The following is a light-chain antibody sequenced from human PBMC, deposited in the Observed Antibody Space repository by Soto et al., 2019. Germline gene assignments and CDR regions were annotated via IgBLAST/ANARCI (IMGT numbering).Light chain of an antibody. Sequence: QSALTQPRSVSGSPGQSVTISCTGTSSDVGGYNYVSWYQQHPGKAPKLMIYDVSKRPSGVPDRFSGSKSGNTASLTISGLQAEDEADYYCCSYAGSYTLPIGGGTQLTVL. CDR2: DVS. V-gene: IGLV2-11*01. CDR1: SSDVGGYNY. J-gene: IGLJ2*01. CDR3: CSYAGSYTLP.